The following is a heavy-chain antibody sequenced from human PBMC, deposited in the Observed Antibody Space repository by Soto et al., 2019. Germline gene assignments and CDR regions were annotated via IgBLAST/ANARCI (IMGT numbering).Heavy chain of an antibody. CDR3: ARDDRYYGSGSYTTYYFDY. V-gene: IGHV1-69*01. CDR1: GGTFSSYA. J-gene: IGHJ4*02. Sequence: QVQLVQSGAEVKKPGSSVKVSCKASGGTFSSYAISWVRQAPGQGLEWMGGIIPIFGTANYAQKFQGRVTITANETTSTAYMELSILRSEDTAVYYCARDDRYYGSGSYTTYYFDYWGQGTLVTVSS. D-gene: IGHD3-10*01. CDR2: IIPIFGTA.